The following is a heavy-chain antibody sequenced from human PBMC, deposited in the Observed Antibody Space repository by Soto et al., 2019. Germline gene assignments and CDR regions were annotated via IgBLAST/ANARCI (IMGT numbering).Heavy chain of an antibody. D-gene: IGHD6-6*01. J-gene: IGHJ5*02. CDR2: IIPIFGTA. CDR3: ARDRQLVRLGWFDP. Sequence: SVKVSCKASGGTFSSYAISWVRQAPGQGLEWMGGIIPIFGTANYAQKFQGRVTITADESTSTAYMELSSLRSEDTAVYHCARDRQLVRLGWFDPWGQGTLVTVSS. CDR1: GGTFSSYA. V-gene: IGHV1-69*13.